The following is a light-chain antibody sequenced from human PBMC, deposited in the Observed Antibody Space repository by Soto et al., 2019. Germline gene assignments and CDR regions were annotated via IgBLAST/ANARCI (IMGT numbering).Light chain of an antibody. CDR1: QSVSSS. CDR2: GAS. J-gene: IGKJ4*01. Sequence: EIVMTQSPATLSVSPGERATLSCRASQSVSSSLAWYQQKPGQAPRLLIFGASTRATDIPARFSGSGSGTEFTLTISSLQSEDFAVYYCQQYNKWPRITFGGGTKWIS. V-gene: IGKV3-15*01. CDR3: QQYNKWPRIT.